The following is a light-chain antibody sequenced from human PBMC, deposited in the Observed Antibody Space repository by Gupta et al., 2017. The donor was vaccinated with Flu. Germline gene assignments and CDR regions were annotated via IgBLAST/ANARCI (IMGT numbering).Light chain of an antibody. CDR1: SGHSSYI. J-gene: IGLJ3*02. CDR2: LEGSGSY. CDR3: ETWDSKTHWV. Sequence: QPVLTQSSSASASLGSSVKLTCTLSSGHSSYIIAWHQQQPGKAPRYLMKLEGSGSYNKGSGVPDRFSGSSSGADCYLTISNLQSEDEADYYCETWDSKTHWVFGGGTKLTVL. V-gene: IGLV4-60*03.